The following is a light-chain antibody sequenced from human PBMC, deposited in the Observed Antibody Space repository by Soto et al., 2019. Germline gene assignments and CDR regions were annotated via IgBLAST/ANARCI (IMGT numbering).Light chain of an antibody. V-gene: IGKV3-20*01. CDR2: GVS. Sequence: EIVLTQSPGTLSLSPGERATLSCRASQSVSSSYLAWYQQKPGQAPRLLIYGVSSRATGIPDRFSGSGSGTDFTLTISRLEPEDFAVYYCQQYGSSPPLPFAGGTQVEIK. J-gene: IGKJ4*01. CDR1: QSVSSSY. CDR3: QQYGSSPPLP.